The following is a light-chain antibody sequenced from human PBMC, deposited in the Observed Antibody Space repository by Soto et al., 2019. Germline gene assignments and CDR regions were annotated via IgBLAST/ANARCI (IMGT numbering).Light chain of an antibody. CDR3: QQPSSTPPT. V-gene: IGKV1-39*01. Sequence: DIQLTQSPSSLSASVGDRVTITCRASQTITTFLHWYRQTPGKAHDLLVYAASSLQSGVSSRFSGSGSGTDFTLTISSLQPEDFATFYCQQPSSTPPTFGQGTTLEIK. CDR1: QTITTF. J-gene: IGKJ2*01. CDR2: AAS.